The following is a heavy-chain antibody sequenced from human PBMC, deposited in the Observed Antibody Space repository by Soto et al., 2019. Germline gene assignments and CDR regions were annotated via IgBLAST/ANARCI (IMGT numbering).Heavy chain of an antibody. V-gene: IGHV1-2*02. Sequence: QVQLVQSGAEVKKPGASVKVSCKASGYIFNDYYMHWVRQAPGQGLEWRGWIKPNSGDTKYAQNCHDRVTMTKATSISTAYQELRRLGSDGMAVYYSRRGQDRGEHFDNWGQANLVIVSS. CDR3: RRGQDRGEHFDN. J-gene: IGHJ4*02. D-gene: IGHD2-15*01. CDR1: GYIFNDYY. CDR2: IKPNSGDT.